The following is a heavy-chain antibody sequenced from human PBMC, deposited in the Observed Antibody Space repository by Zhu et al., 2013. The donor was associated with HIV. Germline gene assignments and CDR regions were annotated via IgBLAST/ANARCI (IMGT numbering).Heavy chain of an antibody. J-gene: IGHJ4*02. V-gene: IGHV4-34*01. CDR1: GGSFSGYY. Sequence: VQLQQWGAGLLKPSETLSLTCAVYGGSFSGYYWSWIRQPPGKGLEWIGEINHSGSTNYNPSLKSRVTISVDTSKNQFSLKLSSVTAADTAVYYCATYSYDSSGYPLDYWGQGTLVTVSS. CDR2: INHSGST. CDR3: ATYSYDSSGYPLDY. D-gene: IGHD3-22*01.